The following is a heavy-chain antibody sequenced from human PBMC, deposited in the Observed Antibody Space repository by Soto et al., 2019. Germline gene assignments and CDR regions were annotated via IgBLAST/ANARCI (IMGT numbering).Heavy chain of an antibody. J-gene: IGHJ4*02. V-gene: IGHV3-30*18. CDR1: GFTFSSYG. CDR3: AKIVVDDY. D-gene: IGHD1-26*01. Sequence: GGSLRLSCAASGFTFSSYGMHWVRQAPGKGLEWVAVISYDGSNKYYADSVKGRFTISRDNSKNTLYLQMNSLRAEDTAVYYCAKIVVDDYWGQGTLVTAPQ. CDR2: ISYDGSNK.